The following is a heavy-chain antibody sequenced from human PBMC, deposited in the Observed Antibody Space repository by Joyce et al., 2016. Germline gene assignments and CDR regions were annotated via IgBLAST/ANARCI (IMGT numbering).Heavy chain of an antibody. Sequence: EVQVVESGGDLVQPGESLRLSCAASGFTFSNAGMSWVRQAPGKWLEWIARIKSKAAGGTTDYAAPVKGRFTISRDDSNNMLYLQMNSLKTEDTAVYYCTADLPGGISDYFDYWGQGTLVTVSS. CDR1: GFTFSNAG. CDR2: IKSKAAGGTT. J-gene: IGHJ4*02. CDR3: TADLPGGISDYFDY. V-gene: IGHV3-15*01. D-gene: IGHD4-23*01.